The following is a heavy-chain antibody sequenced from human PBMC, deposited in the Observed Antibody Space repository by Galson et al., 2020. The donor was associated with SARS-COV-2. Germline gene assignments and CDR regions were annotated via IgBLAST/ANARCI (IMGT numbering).Heavy chain of an antibody. J-gene: IGHJ6*02. CDR1: GFTVTSNY. D-gene: IGHD2-2*01. CDR3: AKTILGYCSSTSCLEGDV. Sequence: GQSLKISRAASGFTVTSNYMSWVRQAPGKGLECVAVIYSGGSTYYADSVQSRFTISRDNSKNTLYLQMNSLRADDTAVYYCAKTILGYCSSTSCLEGDVWGQGTTVTVSS. V-gene: IGHV3-66*01. CDR2: IYSGGST.